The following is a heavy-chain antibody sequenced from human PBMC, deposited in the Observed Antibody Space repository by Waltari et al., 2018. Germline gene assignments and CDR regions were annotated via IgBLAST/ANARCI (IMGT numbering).Heavy chain of an antibody. Sequence: QLQLQESGPGLVKPSETLSLTCTVSGGSISSSNFYWVWIRQTPGKGLEWIGNIYYGGGTYSRGLPYANPTLNSRSSVSGDTSKNQFSLGLSSVTAADTAVYYWARHWKKSGYRFDPWGQGTLVTVSS. D-gene: IGHD5-12*01. CDR3: ARHWKKSGYRFDP. CDR2: IYYGGGTYSRGLP. V-gene: IGHV4-39*01. J-gene: IGHJ5*02. CDR1: GGSISSSNFY.